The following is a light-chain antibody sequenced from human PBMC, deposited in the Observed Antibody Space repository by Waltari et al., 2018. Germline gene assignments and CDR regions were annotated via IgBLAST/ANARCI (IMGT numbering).Light chain of an antibody. CDR3: TSYTRKHTWV. CDR1: SSDIGGYDY. J-gene: IGLJ3*02. V-gene: IGLV2-14*03. Sequence: QSALTHPASVSGSPGQSTTTSCSATSSDIGGYDYVSWYQHYPGIAPILIIYDVTNRPSGVSNRFSGSKSGYTASLTISGLQAADEAHYYCTSYTRKHTWVFGGGTKVTVL. CDR2: DVT.